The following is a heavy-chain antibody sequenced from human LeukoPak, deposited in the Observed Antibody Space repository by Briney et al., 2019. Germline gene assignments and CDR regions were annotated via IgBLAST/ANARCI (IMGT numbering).Heavy chain of an antibody. CDR3: ARRGYYGSGSYYGY. J-gene: IGHJ4*02. D-gene: IGHD3-10*01. CDR1: GYTFTSYD. Sequence: GASVKVSCEASGYTFTSYDINWVRQATGQGLEWMGWMNPNSGNTGYAQKFQGRVTMTRNTSISTAYMELSSLRSEDTAVYYCARRGYYGSGSYYGYWGQGTLVTASS. V-gene: IGHV1-8*01. CDR2: MNPNSGNT.